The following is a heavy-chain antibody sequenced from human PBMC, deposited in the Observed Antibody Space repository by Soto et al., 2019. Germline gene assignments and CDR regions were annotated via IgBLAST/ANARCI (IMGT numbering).Heavy chain of an antibody. CDR1: GYTFYSHS. D-gene: IGHD5-18*01. J-gene: IGHJ6*02. CDR3: ARCIQGDYYYGMDV. V-gene: IGHV1-18*01. CDR2: INGDYGNT. Sequence: QAQLVQSGAEVKKPGASVKVSCKASGYTFYSHSISWVRQAPGQGLEWMGRINGDYGNTQYAQKFRGRVTMTTDTSTTTVDIELTNLISDDTAVYYCARCIQGDYYYGMDVWGQGTPVTVSS.